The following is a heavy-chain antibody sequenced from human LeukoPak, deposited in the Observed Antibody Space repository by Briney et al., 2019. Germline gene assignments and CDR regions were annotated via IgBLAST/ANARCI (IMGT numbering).Heavy chain of an antibody. Sequence: PGTSLRLSCAGSGFTFSGFAMHWVRQAPGKGLEWVAATSYHGRDKYYADAVSGRFTISRDNSKNTLHLEMNSLRTDDTAVYYCTKKRGGGGRRINLMVGGYGPWGQGTQVTVSS. V-gene: IGHV3-30-3*02. CDR1: GFTFSGFA. CDR3: TKKRGGGGRRINLMVGGYGP. CDR2: TSYHGRDK. J-gene: IGHJ5*02. D-gene: IGHD3-22*01.